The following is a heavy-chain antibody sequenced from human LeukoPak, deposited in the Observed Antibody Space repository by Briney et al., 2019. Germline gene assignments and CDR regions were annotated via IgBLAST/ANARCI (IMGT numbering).Heavy chain of an antibody. D-gene: IGHD3-22*01. CDR3: ARDSRDDSSGYYYVGYYYYYMDV. J-gene: IGHJ6*03. Sequence: SETLSLTCTVSGYSISRGNHWGWIRQPPGKGLEWIGSIYHSGSTYYNPSLKSRVTISVDTSKNQFSLKLTSVTAADTAVYYCARDSRDDSSGYYYVGYYYYYMDVWGKGTTVTISS. CDR2: IYHSGST. CDR1: GYSISRGNH. V-gene: IGHV4-38-2*02.